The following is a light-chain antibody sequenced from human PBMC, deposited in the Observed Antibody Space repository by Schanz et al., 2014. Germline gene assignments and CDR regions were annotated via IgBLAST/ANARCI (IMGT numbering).Light chain of an antibody. V-gene: IGLV2-18*02. CDR1: GSDIGAYNR. CDR3: SSYTSSSTRV. CDR2: EVT. J-gene: IGLJ2*01. Sequence: QSALTQPPSVSGSPGQSVTISCTGTGSDIGAYNRVSWYRQPPGSAPQVILYEVTNRPSGVPDRFSGSKSGNTASLTISGLQAEDEADYYCSSYTSSSTRVFGGGTKLTVL.